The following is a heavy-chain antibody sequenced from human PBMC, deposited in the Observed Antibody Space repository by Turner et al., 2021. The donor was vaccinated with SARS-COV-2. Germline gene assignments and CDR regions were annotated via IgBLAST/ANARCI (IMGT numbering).Heavy chain of an antibody. V-gene: IGHV3-11*06. D-gene: IGHD2-21*01. CDR3: ARPRFPYYYYGMDV. J-gene: IGHJ6*02. CDR1: GFTFSDYF. Sequence: QVQLVASGGGLVKPGGSLRLSCAASGFTFSDYFMSWIRQEPGKELEWVSYISSSTIYTNYADSVKGRFTISRDNAKNSLYLKMSSLRAEDTAVYYCARPRFPYYYYGMDVWGQGTTVTVSS. CDR2: ISSSTIYT.